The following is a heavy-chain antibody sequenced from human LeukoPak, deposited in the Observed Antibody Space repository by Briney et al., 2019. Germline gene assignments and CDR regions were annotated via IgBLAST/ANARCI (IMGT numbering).Heavy chain of an antibody. CDR2: IVVGSGNT. Sequence: GASVKVSCKASGFTSTSSAVQWVRQARGQRLEWIGWIVVGSGNTNYAQKFQERVTITRDMSTSTAYMELSSLRSEDTAVYYCAADPYYDILTGYFLPDYWGQGTLVTVSS. CDR1: GFTSTSSA. V-gene: IGHV1-58*01. D-gene: IGHD3-9*01. CDR3: AADPYYDILTGYFLPDY. J-gene: IGHJ4*02.